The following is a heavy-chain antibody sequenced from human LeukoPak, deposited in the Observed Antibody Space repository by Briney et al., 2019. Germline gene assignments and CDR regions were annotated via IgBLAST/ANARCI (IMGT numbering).Heavy chain of an antibody. V-gene: IGHV3-23*01. CDR2: ISGSGGST. CDR3: AKGGDILTGYYPYNWFDP. J-gene: IGHJ5*02. Sequence: GGSLRLSCAASGFTFSSYAMSWVRQAPGKGLEWVSAISGSGGSTYYADSVKGRFTISRDNSKNTLYLQMNSLRAEDTAVYYCAKGGDILTGYYPYNWFDPWGQGTLVTVSS. CDR1: GFTFSSYA. D-gene: IGHD3-9*01.